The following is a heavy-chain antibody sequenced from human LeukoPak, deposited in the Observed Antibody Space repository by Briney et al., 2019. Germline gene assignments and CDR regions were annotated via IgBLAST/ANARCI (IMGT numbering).Heavy chain of an antibody. V-gene: IGHV4-39*01. D-gene: IGHD3-22*01. CDR1: GGSISSSSYY. CDR3: ARGEGYYDSSGYYTNDAFDI. CDR2: IYYSGST. J-gene: IGHJ3*02. Sequence: SETLSLTCTVSGGSISSSSYYWGWIRQPPGKGLEWIGSIYYSGSTNYNPSLKSRVTISVDTSKNQFSLKLSSVTAADTAVYYCARGEGYYDSSGYYTNDAFDIWGQGTMVTVSS.